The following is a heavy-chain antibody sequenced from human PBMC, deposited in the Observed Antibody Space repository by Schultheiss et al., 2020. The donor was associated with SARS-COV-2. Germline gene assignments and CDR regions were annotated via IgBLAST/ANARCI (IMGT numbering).Heavy chain of an antibody. D-gene: IGHD4-23*01. J-gene: IGHJ4*02. CDR3: ARGYGGNYNYFDY. CDR1: GFTFSSYA. V-gene: IGHV3-74*01. CDR2: INSDGSSI. Sequence: GGSLRLSCAASGFTFSSYAMHWVRQAPGKGLVWVSRINSDGSSIGYADSVKGRFTISRDNAKNSLYLQMNSLRAEDTAVYYCARGYGGNYNYFDYWGQGTLVTVSS.